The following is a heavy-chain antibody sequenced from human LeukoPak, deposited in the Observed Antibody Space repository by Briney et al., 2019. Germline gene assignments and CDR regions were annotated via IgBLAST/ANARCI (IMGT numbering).Heavy chain of an antibody. CDR1: GFTFGDYA. D-gene: IGHD3-22*01. J-gene: IGHJ4*02. Sequence: GGSLRLSCTTSGFTFGDYAMSWVRQAPGEGLEWVGFIRSKAYGGTTEYAASVKGRFTISRDDSKSIAYLQMNSLKTEDTAVYYCTRGGGTYYYDSSGYSTPFDYWGQGTLVTVSS. CDR3: TRGGGTYYYDSSGYSTPFDY. CDR2: IRSKAYGGTT. V-gene: IGHV3-49*04.